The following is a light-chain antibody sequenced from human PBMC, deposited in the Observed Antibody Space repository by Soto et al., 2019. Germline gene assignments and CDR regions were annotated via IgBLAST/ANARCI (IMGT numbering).Light chain of an antibody. CDR3: QQANSFPPT. CDR1: QSVTSN. Sequence: EILMTQSPATLSVSPGERATLSCRASQSVTSNLAWYQHKPGQAPRLLIYGASTRATGIPARFSGSGSGTDFTLTISSLQPEDFETYYCQQANSFPPTFGGGTKVDIK. CDR2: GAS. J-gene: IGKJ4*01. V-gene: IGKV3-15*01.